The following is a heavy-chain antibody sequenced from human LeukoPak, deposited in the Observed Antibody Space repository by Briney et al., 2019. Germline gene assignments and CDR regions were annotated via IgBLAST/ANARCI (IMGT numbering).Heavy chain of an antibody. CDR3: ARDRSTWLVLPVGSVDY. Sequence: KAGGSLRLSCEASGFTFYSHEMNWVRQAPGKGLEWVSSISSSSSYIYYADSVKGRFTISRDNAKNSLYLQMNSLRAEDTAVYYCARDRSTWLVLPVGSVDYWGQGTLVTVSS. CDR1: GFTFYSHE. J-gene: IGHJ4*02. D-gene: IGHD6-19*01. CDR2: ISSSSSYI. V-gene: IGHV3-21*01.